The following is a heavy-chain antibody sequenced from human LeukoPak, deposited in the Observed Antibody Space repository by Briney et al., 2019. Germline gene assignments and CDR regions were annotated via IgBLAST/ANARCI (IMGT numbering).Heavy chain of an antibody. V-gene: IGHV3-23*01. J-gene: IGHJ6*02. CDR2: VSASADST. CDR3: ARRGVNAVVSPSGLLYYYGMDV. Sequence: GGSLRLSCAASEFMFSKYAMSWVRQAPGKGLEWVSAVSASADSTYYADSVKGRFIISRDNSKNTLFLQMNSLRAEDTAVYYCARRGVNAVVSPSGLLYYYGMDVWGQGTTVTVSS. D-gene: IGHD2-2*01. CDR1: EFMFSKYA.